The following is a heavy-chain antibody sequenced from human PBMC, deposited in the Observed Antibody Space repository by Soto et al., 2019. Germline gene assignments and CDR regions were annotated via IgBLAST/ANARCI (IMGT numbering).Heavy chain of an antibody. D-gene: IGHD5-12*01. CDR1: GGSFSGYY. J-gene: IGHJ6*03. Sequence: AETLSLTCAVYGGSFSGYYWSWIRQPPGKGLEWIGEINHSGSTNYNPSLKSRVTISVDTSKNQFSLKLSYVTAADTVVYYCARKILFLVATPGYYYYFLDVWGKGTPVTVSS. CDR3: ARKILFLVATPGYYYYFLDV. CDR2: INHSGST. V-gene: IGHV4-34*01.